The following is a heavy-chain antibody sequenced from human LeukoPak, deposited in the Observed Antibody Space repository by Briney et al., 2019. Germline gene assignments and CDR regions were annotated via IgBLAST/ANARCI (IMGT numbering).Heavy chain of an antibody. CDR3: ARDRGIVVVPAAISWWFDP. D-gene: IGHD2-2*01. Sequence: SQTLSLTCAISGDSVSSNSAAWNWIRQSPSRGLEWLGRTYYRSKWYNDYAVSVKSRITINPDTSKNQFSLQLNSVTPEDTAVYYCARDRGIVVVPAAISWWFDPWGQGTLVTVSS. CDR1: GDSVSSNSAA. CDR2: TYYRSKWYN. J-gene: IGHJ5*02. V-gene: IGHV6-1*01.